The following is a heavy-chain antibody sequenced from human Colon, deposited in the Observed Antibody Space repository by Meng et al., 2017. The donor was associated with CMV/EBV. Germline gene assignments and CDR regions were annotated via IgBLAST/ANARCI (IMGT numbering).Heavy chain of an antibody. D-gene: IGHD2-15*01. V-gene: IGHV3-21*01. Sequence: GESLKISCAASGINIHFYSIQWVRQAPGKGLGWISSITTSGSTFYYADPVKGRFTVSRDNTRGTVSLQMNSLRAEDTAVYYCAGYSKSSIYWGQGTLVTVSS. CDR2: ITTSGSTF. J-gene: IGHJ4*01. CDR1: GINIHFYS. CDR3: AGYSKSSIY.